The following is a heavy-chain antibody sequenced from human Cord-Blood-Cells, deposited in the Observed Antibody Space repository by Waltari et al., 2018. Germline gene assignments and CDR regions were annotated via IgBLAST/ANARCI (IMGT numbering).Heavy chain of an antibody. CDR1: GFTFSSYA. J-gene: IGHJ3*02. Sequence: QVQLVESGGGVVQPGRSLRLSCAASGFTFSSYAMHWVRQAPGKGLEWVAVIWYDGSNKYYADSVKGRFTISRDNSKNTLYLQMNSLRAEDTAVYYCAREGYGGNAFDIWGQGTMVTVSS. V-gene: IGHV3-33*01. D-gene: IGHD4-17*01. CDR3: AREGYGGNAFDI. CDR2: IWYDGSNK.